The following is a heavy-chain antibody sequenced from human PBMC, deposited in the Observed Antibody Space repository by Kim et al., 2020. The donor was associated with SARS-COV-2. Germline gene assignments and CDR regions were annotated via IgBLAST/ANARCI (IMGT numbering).Heavy chain of an antibody. Sequence: SVKVSCKASGGTFSNYAISWVRQAPGQGLEWMGRIIPILGAANYAQKFQGRVTMTADKSTGTVYMELSSLRSEDTAVYYCARERGESGSYYYYYYMDVWGKGTTVTVSS. J-gene: IGHJ6*03. V-gene: IGHV1-69*04. CDR3: ARERGESGSYYYYYYMDV. D-gene: IGHD3-10*01. CDR2: IIPILGAA. CDR1: GGTFSNYA.